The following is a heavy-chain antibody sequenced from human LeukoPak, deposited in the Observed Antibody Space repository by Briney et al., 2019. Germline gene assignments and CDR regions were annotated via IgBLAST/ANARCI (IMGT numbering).Heavy chain of an antibody. CDR3: ARLGVAGGYYYGMDV. J-gene: IGHJ6*02. CDR2: IYYSGST. V-gene: IGHV4-30-4*08. Sequence: SETLSLTCGVYGGSFSGYYWSWIRQPPGKGLEWIGYIYYSGSTYYNPSLKSRVTTSIDTSKNQFSLRLSSVTAADTAVYYCARLGVAGGYYYGMDVWGQGTTVTVSS. D-gene: IGHD2-15*01. CDR1: GGSFSGYY.